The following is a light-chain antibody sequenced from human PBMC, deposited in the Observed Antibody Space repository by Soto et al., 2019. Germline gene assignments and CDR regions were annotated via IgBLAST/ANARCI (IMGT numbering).Light chain of an antibody. V-gene: IGLV2-14*01. Sequence: QSALTQPASVSGSPGQSITISCTGTSSDVGGYNYVSWYQQHPGKSPKLMIYEVSNRPSGVSNGFSGAKSGNTASLTISGLQAEDEADYYGSSYTSSSTRVFGGGTKLTVL. J-gene: IGLJ3*02. CDR1: SSDVGGYNY. CDR2: EVS. CDR3: SSYTSSSTRV.